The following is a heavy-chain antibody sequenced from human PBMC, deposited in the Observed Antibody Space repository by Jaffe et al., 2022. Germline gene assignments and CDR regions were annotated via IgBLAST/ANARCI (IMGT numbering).Heavy chain of an antibody. Sequence: EVQLLESGGGLVQPGGSLRLSCAASGFTFSSYAMSWVRQAPGKGLEWVSAISGSGGSTYYADSVKGRFTISRDNSKNTLYLQMNSLRAEDTAVYYCAKPDYGDYDSERYYYYMDVWGKGTTVTVSS. CDR1: GFTFSSYA. D-gene: IGHD4-17*01. V-gene: IGHV3-23*01. CDR2: ISGSGGST. CDR3: AKPDYGDYDSERYYYYMDV. J-gene: IGHJ6*03.